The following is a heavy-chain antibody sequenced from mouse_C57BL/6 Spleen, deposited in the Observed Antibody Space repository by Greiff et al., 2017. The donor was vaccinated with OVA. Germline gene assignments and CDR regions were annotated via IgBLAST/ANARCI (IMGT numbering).Heavy chain of an antibody. J-gene: IGHJ1*03. CDR3: TKGKITTVVATDYFDV. D-gene: IGHD1-1*01. CDR1: GFNIKDYY. Sequence: EVQLQQSGAELVRPGASVKLSCTASGFNIKDYYMHWVKQRPEQGLEWIGRIDPEDGDTEYAPKFQGKATMTADTYSNTAYLQLSSLTSEDTAVYYCTKGKITTVVATDYFDVWGTGTTVTVSS. CDR2: IDPEDGDT. V-gene: IGHV14-1*01.